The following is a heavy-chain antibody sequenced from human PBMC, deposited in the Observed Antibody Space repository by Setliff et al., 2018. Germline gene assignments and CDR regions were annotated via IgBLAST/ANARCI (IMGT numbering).Heavy chain of an antibody. Sequence: PSETLSLTCTVSGGSISSYYWSWIRQPPGKELEWIAYVYYTGDTYYNPSLKSRVSISMDTSKNQVSLNLSSVTAADTAVYYCAGSHGSGGYYSNSPYYFHYWGKGTLVTVSS. CDR2: VYYTGDT. V-gene: IGHV4-59*03. CDR1: GGSISSYY. D-gene: IGHD3-10*01. CDR3: AGSHGSGGYYSNSPYYFHY. J-gene: IGHJ4*02.